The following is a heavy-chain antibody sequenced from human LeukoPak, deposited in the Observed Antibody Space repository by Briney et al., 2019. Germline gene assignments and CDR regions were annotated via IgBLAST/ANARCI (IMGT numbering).Heavy chain of an antibody. Sequence: ASVKVSCKASGYTFTRYNMHWVRQAPGQGLEWMGIINPSGGGTTYAQKFQGRVTMTRDTSTSTFYMELSSLRSEDTAVYYCARALGGYGDWGGWFDPWGQGTLVTVSS. CDR2: INPSGGGT. J-gene: IGHJ5*02. D-gene: IGHD4-17*01. CDR3: ARALGGYGDWGGWFDP. V-gene: IGHV1-46*01. CDR1: GYTFTRYN.